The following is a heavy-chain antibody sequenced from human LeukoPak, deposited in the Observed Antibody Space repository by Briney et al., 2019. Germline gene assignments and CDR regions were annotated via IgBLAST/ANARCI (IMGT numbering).Heavy chain of an antibody. CDR2: ISSSSSYI. D-gene: IGHD5-24*01. CDR3: ARNDLTEMATNPSGASTRFDY. Sequence: PGGSLRLSCAASGFTFSSYSMNWVRQAPGKGLEWVSSISSSSSYIYYADSVKGRFTISRDNSKNTLYLQMNSLRAEDTAVYYCARNDLTEMATNPSGASTRFDYWGQGTLVTVSS. CDR1: GFTFSSYS. J-gene: IGHJ4*02. V-gene: IGHV3-21*04.